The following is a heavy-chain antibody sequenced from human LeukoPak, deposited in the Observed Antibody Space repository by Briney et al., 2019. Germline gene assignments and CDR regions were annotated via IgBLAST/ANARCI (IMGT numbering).Heavy chain of an antibody. Sequence: GGSLRLSCAASGFTFTTYAMSWVRQAPGKGLEWVSVISGSGGSTYYADSVKGRFTISRDNPKNTLYLQMNSLRAEDTAVYYCAKAPYNVAVVAAIDYWGQGTLVTVSS. CDR3: AKAPYNVAVVAAIDY. CDR2: ISGSGGST. J-gene: IGHJ4*02. V-gene: IGHV3-23*01. D-gene: IGHD2-15*01. CDR1: GFTFTTYA.